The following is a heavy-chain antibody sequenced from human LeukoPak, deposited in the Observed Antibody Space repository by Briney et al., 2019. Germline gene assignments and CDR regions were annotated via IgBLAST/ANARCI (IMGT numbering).Heavy chain of an antibody. D-gene: IGHD4/OR15-4a*01. J-gene: IGHJ6*03. V-gene: IGHV4-4*07. CDR2: SYTSGST. Sequence: PSETLSLTCTVSGGSISSYYWSWIRQPAGKGLEWIGRSYTSGSTNFNPSLKSRVNMSVDTSKNKFSLKLSSVTAADTAVYYCARELRGARYYYYMDVWGKGTTVTVSS. CDR3: ARELRGARYYYYMDV. CDR1: GGSISSYY.